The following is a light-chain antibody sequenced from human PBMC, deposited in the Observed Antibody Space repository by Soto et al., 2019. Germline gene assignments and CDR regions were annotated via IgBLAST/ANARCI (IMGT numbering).Light chain of an antibody. V-gene: IGKV1-5*03. CDR2: KAS. CDR1: QSISSW. Sequence: DIQMTQSPSTLSASVGDRVTITCRASQSISSWLAWYQQRPGKAPNLLIFKASTLDSGVPSRFSGSVSGTEFTLTISSLQPEDVATYYCQQYNTYSGTFGQGTKVEIK. CDR3: QQYNTYSGT. J-gene: IGKJ1*01.